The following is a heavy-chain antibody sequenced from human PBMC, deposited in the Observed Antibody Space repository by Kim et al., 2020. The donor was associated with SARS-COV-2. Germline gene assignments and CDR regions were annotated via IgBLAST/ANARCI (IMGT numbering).Heavy chain of an antibody. Sequence: GGSLRLSCAASGFTFSNSWIHWVRQTPGKGLEWVATINNDGSENYYVDSVKGRSTISRDNAKNSLSLQMNSLRAEDTAVYYCSRSLEYWGQGFLVIVSS. CDR1: GFTFSNSW. V-gene: IGHV3-7*01. J-gene: IGHJ4*02. CDR3: SRSLEY. D-gene: IGHD3-16*02. CDR2: INNDGSEN.